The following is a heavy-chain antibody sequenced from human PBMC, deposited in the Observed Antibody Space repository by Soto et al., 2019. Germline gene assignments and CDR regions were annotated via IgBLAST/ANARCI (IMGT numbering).Heavy chain of an antibody. CDR1: GYTFTSYG. V-gene: IGHV1-18*01. CDR3: ARVLLWFGESNYYFDY. Sequence: ASVKVCCKASGYTFTSYGISWVRQAPGQGLEWMGWISAYNGNTNYAQKLQGRVTMTTDTSTSTAYMELRSLRSDDTAVYYCARVLLWFGESNYYFDYWGQGTLVTVSS. J-gene: IGHJ4*02. CDR2: ISAYNGNT. D-gene: IGHD3-10*01.